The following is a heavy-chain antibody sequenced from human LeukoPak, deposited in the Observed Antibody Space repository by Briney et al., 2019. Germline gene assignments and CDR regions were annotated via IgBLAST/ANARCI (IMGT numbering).Heavy chain of an antibody. CDR1: GFTFSNYW. CDR3: ARPGIAGGAFDI. Sequence: PGGSLRLSCAASGFTFSNYWMSWVRRAPGKGLEWVGNINPDGSEKYYVDSVEGRFTISRDNSKNSMYLQMNSLRGEDTAVYYCARPGIAGGAFDIWGQGTVVIVSS. CDR2: INPDGSEK. D-gene: IGHD1-26*01. J-gene: IGHJ3*02. V-gene: IGHV3-7*01.